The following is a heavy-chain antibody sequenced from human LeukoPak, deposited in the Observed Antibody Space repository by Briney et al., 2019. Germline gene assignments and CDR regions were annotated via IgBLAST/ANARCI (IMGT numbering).Heavy chain of an antibody. D-gene: IGHD6-13*01. CDR2: ISYDGSNK. CDR3: ARDFGPRQQQLVAKPWNWFDP. CDR1: GFTFSSYA. V-gene: IGHV3-30*03. Sequence: GGSLRLSCAASGFTFSSYAMSWVRQAPGKGLEWVAVISYDGSNKYYADSVKGRFTISRDNSKNTLYLQMNSLRAEDTAVYYCARDFGPRQQQLVAKPWNWFDPWGQGTLVTVSS. J-gene: IGHJ5*02.